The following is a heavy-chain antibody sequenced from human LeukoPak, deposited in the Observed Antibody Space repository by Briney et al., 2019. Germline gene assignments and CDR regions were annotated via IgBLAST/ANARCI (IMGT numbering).Heavy chain of an antibody. CDR3: AKDGLGLLWFGESTFDY. D-gene: IGHD3-10*01. CDR2: ISYDGSNK. J-gene: IGHJ4*02. V-gene: IGHV3-30*18. Sequence: GGSLRLSCAASGFTFSSYGMHWVRQAPGKGLEWVAVISYDGSNKYYADSVKGRFTISRDNSKNTLYLQMNSLRAEDTAVYYCAKDGLGLLWFGESTFDYWGQGTLVTVSS. CDR1: GFTFSSYG.